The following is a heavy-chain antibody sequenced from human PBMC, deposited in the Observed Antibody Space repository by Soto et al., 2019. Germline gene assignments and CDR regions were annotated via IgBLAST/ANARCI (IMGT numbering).Heavy chain of an antibody. D-gene: IGHD4-17*01. CDR3: ARGSYGDDVPFDY. CDR1: GFTFSSYA. J-gene: IGHJ4*02. V-gene: IGHV3-30-3*01. CDR2: ISYDGSNK. Sequence: QVQLVESGGGVVQPGRSLRLSCAASGFTFSSYAMHWVRQAPGKGLEWVAVISYDGSNKYYADSVKGRFTISRDNSKNSLYLQMNSLRAEDTAVYYCARGSYGDDVPFDYWGQGTLVTVSS.